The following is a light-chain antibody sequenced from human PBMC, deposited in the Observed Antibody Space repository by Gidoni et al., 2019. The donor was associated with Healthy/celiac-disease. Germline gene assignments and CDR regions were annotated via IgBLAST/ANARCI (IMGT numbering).Light chain of an antibody. CDR2: GAS. V-gene: IGKV3-20*01. CDR1: QCVISSY. CDR3: QQYGSSPT. Sequence: EIVLTQSPGTLSLSPGERATLSRRASQCVISSYLAWYQQKPGQAPRLLIYGASSRATGIPDRFSGSGSGTDFTLTISRLEPEDLAVYYCQQYGSSPTFGQGTKVEIK. J-gene: IGKJ1*01.